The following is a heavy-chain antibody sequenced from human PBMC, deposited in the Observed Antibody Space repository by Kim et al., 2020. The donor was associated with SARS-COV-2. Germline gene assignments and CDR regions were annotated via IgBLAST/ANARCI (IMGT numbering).Heavy chain of an antibody. J-gene: IGHJ4*02. V-gene: IGHV4-31*03. CDR3: ARGRFSKKVGYSSSWYPYY. Sequence: SETLSLTCTVSGGSISSGGYYWSWIRQHPGKGLEWIGYIYYSGRTYYNPSLKSRVTISVDTSKNQFSLKLSSVTAADTAVYYCARGRFSKKVGYSSSWYPYYWGQGTLVTVSS. CDR2: IYYSGRT. D-gene: IGHD6-13*01. CDR1: GGSISSGGYY.